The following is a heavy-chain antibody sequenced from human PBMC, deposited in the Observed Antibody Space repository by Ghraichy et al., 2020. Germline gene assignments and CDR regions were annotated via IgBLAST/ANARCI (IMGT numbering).Heavy chain of an antibody. CDR3: ASDSSSSRQGFDY. V-gene: IGHV3-64*01. CDR2: ISSNGGST. J-gene: IGHJ4*02. D-gene: IGHD6-6*01. CDR1: GFTFSSYA. Sequence: GGSLRLSCAASGFTFSSYAMHWVRQAPGKGLEYVSAISSNGGSTYYANSVKGRFTISRDNSKNTLYLQMGSLRAEDMAVYYCASDSSSSRQGFDYLGQGTLVTVSS.